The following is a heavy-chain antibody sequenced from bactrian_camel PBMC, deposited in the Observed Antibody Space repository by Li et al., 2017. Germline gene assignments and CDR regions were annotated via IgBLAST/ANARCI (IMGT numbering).Heavy chain of an antibody. D-gene: IGHD5*01. Sequence: HVQLVESGGGLVQPGGSLRLSCAASGFSFMSYWMYWVRQAPGKGLEWVSGVGSNGGSTEYADSIVGRFTIYRDNAPNTWHLQKNTLNAKDTGIYYCATDPTLIDRGGGRVRGEFLGTWGQGTQVTVSS. V-gene: IGHV3S1*01. CDR1: GFSFMSYW. J-gene: IGHJ4*01. CDR2: VGSNGGST. CDR3: ATDPTLIDRGGGRVRGEFLGT.